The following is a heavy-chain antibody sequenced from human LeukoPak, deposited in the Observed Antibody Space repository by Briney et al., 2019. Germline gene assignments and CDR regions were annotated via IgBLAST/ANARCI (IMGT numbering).Heavy chain of an antibody. CDR2: IKQDGSEK. CDR3: VRSLEKFGTRDY. D-gene: IGHD3-10*01. CDR1: GFIFGAYW. V-gene: IGHV3-7*01. J-gene: IGHJ4*02. Sequence: GGSLRLSCAASGFIFGAYWMTWVRQAPGKGLEWVANIKQDGSEKYYMDSVKGRFTISRDNAKKSLFLQMNSLTAEDAALYYCVRSLEKFGTRDYWGQGTLVTVSS.